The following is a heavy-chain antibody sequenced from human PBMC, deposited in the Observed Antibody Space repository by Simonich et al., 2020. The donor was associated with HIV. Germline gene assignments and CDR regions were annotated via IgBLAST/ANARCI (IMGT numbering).Heavy chain of an antibody. CDR3: ARLTAGGLGEYFQH. V-gene: IGHV4-34*01. Sequence: QVQLQQWGAGLLKPSETLSLTCAVYGGSFSGYYWSWIRQPPGKGLEWIGEINQSGSTNHTPSLKSRVTIPVDTSKNQFSLKLSSVTAADTAVYYCARLTAGGLGEYFQHWGQGTLVTVSS. CDR1: GGSFSGYY. CDR2: INQSGST. D-gene: IGHD6-13*01. J-gene: IGHJ1*01.